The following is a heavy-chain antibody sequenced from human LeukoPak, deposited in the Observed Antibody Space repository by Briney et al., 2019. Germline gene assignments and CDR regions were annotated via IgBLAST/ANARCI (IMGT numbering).Heavy chain of an antibody. D-gene: IGHD3-10*01. CDR3: AKEELYYYGSGTYYTLAPFDY. Sequence: GGSLRLSCEASGYIFSSYAMSWVRQAPGKGLEWVSVISNSGATTDYADSVKGRSTISRDNSKNTLSLQMNSLRAEDTAVYYCAKEELYYYGSGTYYTLAPFDYWGQGTLVTVSS. J-gene: IGHJ4*02. CDR1: GYIFSSYA. CDR2: ISNSGATT. V-gene: IGHV3-23*01.